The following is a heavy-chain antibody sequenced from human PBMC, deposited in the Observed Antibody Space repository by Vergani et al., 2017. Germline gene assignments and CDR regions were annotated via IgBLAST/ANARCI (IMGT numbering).Heavy chain of an antibody. CDR3: AKDWVLGGGMDV. J-gene: IGHJ6*02. Sequence: DVQMVESGGGLVQPGGSLRLSCAASGFTFSSYSMNWVRQAPGKGLEWVSSISSSSYYIYYADSVKGRFTISRDNAKNSLYLQMNSLRAEDTAVYYCAKDWVLGGGMDVWGQGTTVTVSS. V-gene: IGHV3-21*01. CDR1: GFTFSSYS. CDR2: ISSSSYYI. D-gene: IGHD3-3*02.